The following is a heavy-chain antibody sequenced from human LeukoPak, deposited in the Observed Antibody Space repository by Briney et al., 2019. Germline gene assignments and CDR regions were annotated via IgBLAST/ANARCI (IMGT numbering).Heavy chain of an antibody. CDR3: ARDRGGQLWLDYFDY. CDR1: GYTFTSYG. D-gene: IGHD5-18*01. CDR2: ISAYNGNT. Sequence: GASVKVSCKASGYTFTSYGISWVRQAPGQGLEWMGWISAYNGNTNYAQKLQGRVTMTTDTSTSTAYMELRSLRSDGTAVYYCARDRGGQLWLDYFDYWGQGTLVTVSS. V-gene: IGHV1-18*01. J-gene: IGHJ4*02.